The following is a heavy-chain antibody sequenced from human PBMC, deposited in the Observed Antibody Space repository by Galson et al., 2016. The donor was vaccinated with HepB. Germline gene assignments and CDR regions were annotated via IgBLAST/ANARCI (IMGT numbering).Heavy chain of an antibody. J-gene: IGHJ4*02. Sequence: SLRLSCAASGFALRTYAMHWVRQAPGKGLQWLASISQDGRNTYYGDCVRGRFTSSRDTFSDTLYLKMDSRRPEDTALYSCAREGSWELMFDYWGLGTLVTVSS. CDR3: AREGSWELMFDY. CDR2: ISQDGRNT. CDR1: GFALRTYA. V-gene: IGHV3-30*03. D-gene: IGHD1-26*01.